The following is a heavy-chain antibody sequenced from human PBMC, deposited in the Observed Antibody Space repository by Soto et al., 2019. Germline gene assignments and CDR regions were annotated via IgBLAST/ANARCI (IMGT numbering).Heavy chain of an antibody. CDR2: ISYDGSNK. J-gene: IGHJ4*02. CDR1: GFTFSSYA. V-gene: IGHV3-30-3*01. D-gene: IGHD2-21*02. Sequence: PGGSLRLSCAASGFTFSSYAMHWVRQAPGKGLEWVAVISYDGSNKYYADSVKGRFTISRDNSKNTLYLQMNSLRAEDTAVYYCARPPGAYCGGDCYVGTHFDYWGQGTLVTVSS. CDR3: ARPPGAYCGGDCYVGTHFDY.